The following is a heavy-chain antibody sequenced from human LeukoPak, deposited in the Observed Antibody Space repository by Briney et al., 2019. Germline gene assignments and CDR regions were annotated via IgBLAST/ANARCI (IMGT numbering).Heavy chain of an antibody. CDR3: ARETSGSYYIDR. V-gene: IGHV3-21*01. D-gene: IGHD1-26*01. CDR2: ISSSSSYI. J-gene: IGHJ5*02. CDR1: GFTLSTYS. Sequence: GGSLRLSCAVSGFTLSTYSMNWVRQAPGKGLEWVSSISSSSSYIYYADSVKGRFTVSRDNAKNSLYLQMNSLRAEDTAVYHCARETSGSYYIDRWGQGTLVTVSS.